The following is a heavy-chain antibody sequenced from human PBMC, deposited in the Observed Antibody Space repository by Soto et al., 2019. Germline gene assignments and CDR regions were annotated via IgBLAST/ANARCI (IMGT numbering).Heavy chain of an antibody. CDR2: TSYDGSNK. CDR1: GFPLRIYA. J-gene: IGHJ4*02. Sequence: VRLSCAASGFPLRIYAMHWVRQAPGKGLEWVAVTSYDGSNKYYADSVKGRFTISRDNSKNTLFLQMDSLRAEDTAVYYCARGFSVVITHFDNWGQGTLVTVSS. D-gene: IGHD3-22*01. V-gene: IGHV3-30-3*01. CDR3: ARGFSVVITHFDN.